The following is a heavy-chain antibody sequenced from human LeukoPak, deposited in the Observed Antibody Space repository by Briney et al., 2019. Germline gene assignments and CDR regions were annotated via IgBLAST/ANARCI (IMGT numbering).Heavy chain of an antibody. J-gene: IGHJ4*02. V-gene: IGHV3-48*01. D-gene: IGHD3-10*01. CDR3: AKEGYYGSGSFPDY. Sequence: GGSLRLSCAASGFIFGRDSMNWVRQAPGRGLEWISYISRDSDIRYYADSVRGRFTISRDNSKNTLYLQMNSLRAEDTAVYYCAKEGYYGSGSFPDYWGQGTLVTVSS. CDR2: ISRDSDIR. CDR1: GFIFGRDS.